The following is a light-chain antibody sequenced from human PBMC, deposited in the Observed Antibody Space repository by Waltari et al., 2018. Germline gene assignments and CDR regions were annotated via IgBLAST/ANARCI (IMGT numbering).Light chain of an antibody. J-gene: IGKJ2*01. V-gene: IGKV2-28*01. CDR1: QSLLHTNGKNY. Sequence: DIVMTQSPLSLPVTPGEPASISCRSSQSLLHTNGKNYLDWYLQKPGQSPQLLIYLGSNRASGVSDRFSGSGSGIDFTLKISRVEAEDVGVYYCMQVLQTPPDTFGQGTKLEIK. CDR3: MQVLQTPPDT. CDR2: LGS.